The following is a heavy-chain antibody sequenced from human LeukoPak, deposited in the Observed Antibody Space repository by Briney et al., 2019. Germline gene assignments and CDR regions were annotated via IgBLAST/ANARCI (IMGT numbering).Heavy chain of an antibody. D-gene: IGHD3-22*01. Sequence: PGVPLRLSGAASGFTFRSYAMSWVRQAPGKGLEWVSAISGSGGSTYYADSVKGRFTISRDNSKDTLYLQMNSLRAEDTAVYYCAKEGYDSSGYYPPNFDYWGQGTLVTVSS. CDR3: AKEGYDSSGYYPPNFDY. CDR1: GFTFRSYA. J-gene: IGHJ4*02. CDR2: ISGSGGST. V-gene: IGHV3-23*01.